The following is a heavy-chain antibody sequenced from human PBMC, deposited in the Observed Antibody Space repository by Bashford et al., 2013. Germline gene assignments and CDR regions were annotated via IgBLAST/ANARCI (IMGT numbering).Heavy chain of an antibody. CDR3: AKVWYTNSWYMRGLDY. D-gene: IGHD6-13*01. Sequence: VRQAPGKGLEWVSSISSSSSYIYYADSVKGRFTISRDNSKNTLHLEMNSLTAEDTAVYYCAKVWYTNSWYMRGLDYWGQGTLVTVSS. V-gene: IGHV3-21*04. J-gene: IGHJ4*02. CDR2: ISSSSSYI.